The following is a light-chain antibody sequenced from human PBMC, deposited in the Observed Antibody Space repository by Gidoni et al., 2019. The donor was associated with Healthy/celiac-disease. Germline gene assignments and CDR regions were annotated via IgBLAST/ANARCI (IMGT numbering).Light chain of an antibody. CDR3: QQSYSTPLT. J-gene: IGKJ4*01. CDR1: QSISNY. Sequence: DIQMTQSPSSLSASVGDRVTITCRASQSISNYLNWYQQKPGKAPKLLIYAASSLQSGVPSRCSGSAAGTDFTLTISILQPEDFATYYCQQSYSTPLTFGGGTKVEIK. V-gene: IGKV1-39*01. CDR2: AAS.